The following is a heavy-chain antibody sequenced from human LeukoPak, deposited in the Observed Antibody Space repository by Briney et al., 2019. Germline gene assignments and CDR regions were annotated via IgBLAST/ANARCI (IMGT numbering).Heavy chain of an antibody. CDR2: ISSSSSYI. CDR3: ARVAIAAQGSNYYYMDV. J-gene: IGHJ6*03. Sequence: GGSLRLSCAASGFTFSSYSMNWVRQAPGKGLEWVSSISSSSSYIYYADSVKGRFIISRDNAKNSLYLQMNSLRAEDTAVYYCARVAIAAQGSNYYYMDVWGKGTTVTVSS. V-gene: IGHV3-21*01. D-gene: IGHD6-6*01. CDR1: GFTFSSYS.